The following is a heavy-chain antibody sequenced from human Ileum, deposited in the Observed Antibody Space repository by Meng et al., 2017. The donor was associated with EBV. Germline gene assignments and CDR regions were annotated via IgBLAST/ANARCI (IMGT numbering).Heavy chain of an antibody. CDR2: ISCYNGDT. CDR1: GYTFTHHG. Sequence: QVQLVLSGAEVKKPXXSXKVXCXXSGYTFTHHGISWIRQAPGQGLEWMGWISCYNGDTNYAQKLQGRVTMTTDTSTNTAYMDLRGLRSDDTAVYYCARDPSNTSGRYAYFDYWGQGTLVTVSS. V-gene: IGHV1-18*01. J-gene: IGHJ4*02. CDR3: ARDPSNTSGRYAYFDY. D-gene: IGHD6-19*01.